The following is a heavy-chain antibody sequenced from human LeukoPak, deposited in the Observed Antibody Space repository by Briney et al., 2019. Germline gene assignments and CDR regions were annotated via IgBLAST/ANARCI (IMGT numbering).Heavy chain of an antibody. Sequence: GGSLRLSCAATGFTFSNYWMHWVRQAPGKGLMWAARISSDGSSADHADSVKGRFTISRDNAKNTLYLQMNSLRVEDTAVYYCARRRTIGDDDYWGQGTLVTVSS. CDR1: GFTFSNYW. CDR2: ISSDGSSA. V-gene: IGHV3-74*01. J-gene: IGHJ4*02. D-gene: IGHD3-16*01. CDR3: ARRRTIGDDDY.